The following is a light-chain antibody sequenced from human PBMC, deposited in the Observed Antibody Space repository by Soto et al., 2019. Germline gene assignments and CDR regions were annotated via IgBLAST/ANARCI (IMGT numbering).Light chain of an antibody. V-gene: IGLV2-14*01. CDR3: SSYTRSSTHV. CDR1: SSDVGGYNY. CDR2: EVS. Sequence: QSALTQPASVSGSPGQSITISCTGTSSDVGGYNYVSWYQQHPGKAPKLMIYEVSNRPSGVSNRFSGSKSGNTASLTISGLQAEDEADYYCSSYTRSSTHVFGTGTRSPS. J-gene: IGLJ1*01.